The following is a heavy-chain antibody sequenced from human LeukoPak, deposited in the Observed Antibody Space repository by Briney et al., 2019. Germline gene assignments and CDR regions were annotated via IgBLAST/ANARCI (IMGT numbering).Heavy chain of an antibody. CDR2: IQYDGSNE. D-gene: IGHD2-8*01. V-gene: IGHV3-30*02. CDR1: RFTFSSYG. CDR3: AKDRCSNGVGCYYYYMDV. Sequence: GGSLRLSCAASRFTFSSYGMHWVRQAPGKGLEWVAYIQYDGSNEQYADSVKGRFSISRDSSKNILYLQMNSLRAEDTAVYYCAKDRCSNGVGCYYYYMDVWGKGTAVTISS. J-gene: IGHJ6*03.